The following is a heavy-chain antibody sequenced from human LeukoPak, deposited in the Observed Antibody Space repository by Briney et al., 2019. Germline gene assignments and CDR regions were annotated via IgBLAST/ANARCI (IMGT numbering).Heavy chain of an antibody. CDR2: IYYSGST. J-gene: IGHJ6*03. CDR3: ARQAAQDYYYYYMDV. Sequence: PSETLSLTCAVYGGSFSGDYYWSWIRQPPGKGLEWIGYIYYSGSTYYNPSLKSRVTISVDTSKNQFSLKLSSVTAADTAVYYCARQAAQDYYYYYMDVWGKGTTVTVSS. CDR1: GGSFSGDYY. V-gene: IGHV4-30-4*08. D-gene: IGHD6-6*01.